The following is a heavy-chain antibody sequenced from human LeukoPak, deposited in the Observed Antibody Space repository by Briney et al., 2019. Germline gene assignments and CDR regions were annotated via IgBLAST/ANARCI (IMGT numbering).Heavy chain of an antibody. CDR3: AKDGGVAGVPDAFDI. Sequence: QSGGSLRLSCAASGFTFSTYTMNWVRQAPGKGLEWVSTISPRSGATYSADSAKGRFTISRDDSKNTLYLQMNSLRAEDTAVYFCAKDGGVAGVPDAFDIWGQGTMVTVSS. V-gene: IGHV3-23*01. J-gene: IGHJ3*02. D-gene: IGHD6-19*01. CDR1: GFTFSTYT. CDR2: ISPRSGAT.